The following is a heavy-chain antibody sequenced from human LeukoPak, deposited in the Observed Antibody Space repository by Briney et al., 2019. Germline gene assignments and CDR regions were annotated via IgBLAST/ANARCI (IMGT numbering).Heavy chain of an antibody. CDR2: INSDGSTT. CDR1: GFTFSSYW. V-gene: IGHV3-74*01. CDR3: VRDGVGFDI. J-gene: IGHJ3*02. Sequence: PGGSLRLSCAASGFTFSSYWMSWVRQAPGKGLVWVSRINSDGSTTDYADSVKGRFTISRDNAKNTLYLQMNSLTAEDTAVYYCVRDGVGFDIWGQGTMVTVSS.